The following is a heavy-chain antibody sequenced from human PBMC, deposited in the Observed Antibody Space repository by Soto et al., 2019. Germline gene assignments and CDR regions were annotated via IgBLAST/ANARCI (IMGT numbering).Heavy chain of an antibody. CDR3: ARISEQWLVNNWFDP. V-gene: IGHV1-58*01. Sequence: SVKVSCKASGFTFTSSAVQWVRQARGQRLEWIGWIVVGSGNTNYAQKFQERVTITRDMSTSTAYMELSSLRSDDTAVYYCARISEQWLVNNWFDPWGQGTLVTVSS. CDR2: IVVGSGNT. CDR1: GFTFTSSA. D-gene: IGHD6-19*01. J-gene: IGHJ5*02.